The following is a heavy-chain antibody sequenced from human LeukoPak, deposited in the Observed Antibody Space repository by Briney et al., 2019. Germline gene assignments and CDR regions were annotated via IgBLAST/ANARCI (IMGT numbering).Heavy chain of an antibody. J-gene: IGHJ4*02. V-gene: IGHV4-39*07. CDR2: IYYSGST. D-gene: IGHD6-19*01. CDR1: GGSISRGCYY. Sequence: SETLSLTCAVSGGSISRGCYYWVWIRQPPGKGLEWIGTIYYSGSTYYNPSLKSRVTISVDTSKNQFSLKLSSVTAADTAVYYCAGSRQWLVRNVDYWGQGTLVTVSS. CDR3: AGSRQWLVRNVDY.